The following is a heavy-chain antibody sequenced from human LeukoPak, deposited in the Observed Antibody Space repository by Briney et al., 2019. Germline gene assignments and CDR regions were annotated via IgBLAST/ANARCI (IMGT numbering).Heavy chain of an antibody. D-gene: IGHD3-22*01. J-gene: IGHJ3*02. Sequence: ASVKVSCKASGYTFTSYYMHWVRQAPGQGLEWMGIINPSGGSTSYAQKFQGRVTMTRDTSTSTVYMELSSLRSEDTAVYHCASPIEYDSSGYTRALAFDIWGQGTMVTVSS. V-gene: IGHV1-46*03. CDR1: GYTFTSYY. CDR2: INPSGGST. CDR3: ASPIEYDSSGYTRALAFDI.